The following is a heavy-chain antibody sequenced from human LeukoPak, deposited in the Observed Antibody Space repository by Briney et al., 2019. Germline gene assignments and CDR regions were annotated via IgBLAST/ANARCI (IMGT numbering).Heavy chain of an antibody. CDR2: INHSGST. J-gene: IGHJ3*02. D-gene: IGHD2-2*02. Sequence: PSETLSLTCAVYGGSFSGYYWSWIRQPPGKGLEWIGEINHSGSTNYNPSLKSRVTISVDTSKNQFSLKLSSVTAADTAVYYCARGIGYCSSTSCYTNHAFDIWGQGTMVTVSS. CDR1: GGSFSGYY. CDR3: ARGIGYCSSTSCYTNHAFDI. V-gene: IGHV4-34*01.